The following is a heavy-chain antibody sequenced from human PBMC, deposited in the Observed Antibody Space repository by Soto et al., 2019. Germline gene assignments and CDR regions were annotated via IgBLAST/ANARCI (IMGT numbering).Heavy chain of an antibody. CDR3: LRDISYVGFDP. CDR1: GFILSNQV. J-gene: IGHJ5*02. CDR2: IWYDKSRE. D-gene: IGHD3-16*01. Sequence: GGSLRHSCAASGFILSNQVMHGVGQALGKGQEWVAVIWYDKSREYYLDSVKGRFTISRDNFKNILYLQMNSLRVEDTAIYYCLRDISYVGFDPWGQGTQVTVSS. V-gene: IGHV3-33*01.